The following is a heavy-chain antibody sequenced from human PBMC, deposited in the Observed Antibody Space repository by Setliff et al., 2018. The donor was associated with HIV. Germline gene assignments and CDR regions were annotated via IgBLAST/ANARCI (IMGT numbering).Heavy chain of an antibody. CDR3: VRDDYGYNGKGFDY. D-gene: IGHD4-17*01. J-gene: IGHJ4*02. CDR2: IYYTGDTYSGSA. V-gene: IGHV4-30-4*08. CDR1: GGSISNGDHY. Sequence: PSETLSLTCTVSGGSISNGDHYWAWIRQSPGKGLEWIGYIYYTGDTYSGSAYYNPSLKSRVTISIDTSNNQISLRLSSVTAADTAMYYCVRDDYGYNGKGFDYWGPGTLVTVSS.